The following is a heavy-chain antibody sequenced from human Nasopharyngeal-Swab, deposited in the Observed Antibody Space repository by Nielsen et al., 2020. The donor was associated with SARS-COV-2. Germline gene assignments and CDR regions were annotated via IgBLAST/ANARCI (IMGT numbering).Heavy chain of an antibody. CDR1: GYTFTSYA. J-gene: IGHJ5*02. CDR2: INTNTGNP. V-gene: IGHV7-4-1*02. D-gene: IGHD6-13*01. Sequence: ASVKVSCKASGYTFTSYAMNWVRQAPGQGFEWMGWINTNTGNPTYAQGFTGRFVFSLDTSVSTAYLQISSLRAEDTAVYYCARGPSPYSSSWYDWFDPWGQGTLVTVSS. CDR3: ARGPSPYSSSWYDWFDP.